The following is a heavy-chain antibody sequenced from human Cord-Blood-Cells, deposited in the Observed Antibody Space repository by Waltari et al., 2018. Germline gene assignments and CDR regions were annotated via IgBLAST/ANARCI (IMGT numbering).Heavy chain of an antibody. J-gene: IGHJ3*02. CDR1: GYTFTRYD. Sequence: QVQLVQSGAEVKKPGASVKVSCKASGYTFTRYDINWVRQATGQGLEWMGWMNPNSGNTGYAQKFQGRVTMTRNTSISTAYMELSSLRSEDTAVYYCARVFCSSTSCFDAFDIWGQGTMVTVSS. V-gene: IGHV1-8*01. CDR3: ARVFCSSTSCFDAFDI. CDR2: MNPNSGNT. D-gene: IGHD2-2*01.